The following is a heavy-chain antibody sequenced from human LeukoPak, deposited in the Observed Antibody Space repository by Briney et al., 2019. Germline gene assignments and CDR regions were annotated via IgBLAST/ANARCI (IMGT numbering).Heavy chain of an antibody. Sequence: SETLSLTCTVSGGSISISSSSYYWGWIRQPPGKGLEWIGNVYYTGSTYYNPSLKSRVTISVDTSKNQFSLKLSSVTAADTAVYYCARDQGLLWFGEQLGGDTTADYWGQGTLVTVSS. CDR3: ARDQGLLWFGEQLGGDTTADY. V-gene: IGHV4-39*07. CDR1: GGSISISSSSYY. J-gene: IGHJ4*02. D-gene: IGHD3-10*01. CDR2: VYYTGST.